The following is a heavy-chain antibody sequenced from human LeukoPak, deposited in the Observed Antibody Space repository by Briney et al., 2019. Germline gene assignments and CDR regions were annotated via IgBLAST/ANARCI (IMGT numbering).Heavy chain of an antibody. J-gene: IGHJ4*02. D-gene: IGHD3-22*01. CDR2: IYTSGST. CDR3: ARDGYYYDSSPSFDY. CDR1: GGSISSYY. V-gene: IGHV4-4*07. Sequence: PSETLPLTCTVSGGSISSYYWSWIRQPAGKGLEWIGRIYTSGSTNYNPSLKSRVTMSVDTSKNQFSLKLSSVTAADTAVYYCARDGYYYDSSPSFDYWGQGTLVTVSS.